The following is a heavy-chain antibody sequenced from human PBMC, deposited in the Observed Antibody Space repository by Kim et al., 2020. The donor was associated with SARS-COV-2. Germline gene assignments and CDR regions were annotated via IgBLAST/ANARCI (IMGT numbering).Heavy chain of an antibody. V-gene: IGHV5-51*01. CDR2: IYPGDSDT. J-gene: IGHJ4*02. CDR1: GYSFTSYW. CDR3: ARRDGTQYYYDSSGYYPYYFDS. Sequence: GESLKISCKGSGYSFTSYWIGWVRQMPGKGLEWMGIIYPGDSDTRYSPSFQGQVTISADKSISTAYLQWSSLKASDTAMYYCARRDGTQYYYDSSGYYPYYFDSWGQGTLVTVPS. D-gene: IGHD3-22*01.